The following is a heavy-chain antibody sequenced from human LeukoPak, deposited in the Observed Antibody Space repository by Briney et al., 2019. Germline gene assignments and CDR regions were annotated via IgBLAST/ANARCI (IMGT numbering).Heavy chain of an antibody. D-gene: IGHD6-6*01. CDR2: IYHTGST. J-gene: IGHJ4*02. CDR1: GGYINNYY. Sequence: SEILSLTCTVSGGYINNYYWSWIRQPPGKGLVWIGYIYHTGSTNYNPSLKSRVTISVDTSKNQFSLKLRSVTAADTAVYYCARGDSSSLPFDYWGQGTLVTVSS. CDR3: ARGDSSSLPFDY. V-gene: IGHV4-59*01.